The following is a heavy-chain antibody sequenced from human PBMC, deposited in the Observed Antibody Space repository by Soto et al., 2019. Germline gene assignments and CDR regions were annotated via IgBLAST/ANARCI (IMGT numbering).Heavy chain of an antibody. Sequence: EVQLLESGGGLVQPGGSLGLSCAASGFTFSSYAMSWVRQAPGKGLEWVSAISGSGGSTYYADSVKGRFTISRDNSKNTLYLQMNSLRAEDTAVYYCARGDGRYYGMDVWGQGTTVTVSS. D-gene: IGHD3-16*01. CDR2: ISGSGGST. CDR1: GFTFSSYA. J-gene: IGHJ6*02. V-gene: IGHV3-23*01. CDR3: ARGDGRYYGMDV.